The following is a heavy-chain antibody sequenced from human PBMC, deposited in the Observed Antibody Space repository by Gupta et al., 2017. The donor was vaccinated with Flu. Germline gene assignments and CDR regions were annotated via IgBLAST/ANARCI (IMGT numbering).Heavy chain of an antibody. J-gene: IGHJ4*02. V-gene: IGHV4-39*01. Sequence: IRQPPGKGLGWIGSIYYSGSTYYDPSLKSRVTISVDTSKNQFSLKLSSVTAADTAVYYCARHRVVPAGPGDYWGQGTLVTVSS. CDR3: ARHRVVPAGPGDY. CDR2: IYYSGST. D-gene: IGHD2-2*01.